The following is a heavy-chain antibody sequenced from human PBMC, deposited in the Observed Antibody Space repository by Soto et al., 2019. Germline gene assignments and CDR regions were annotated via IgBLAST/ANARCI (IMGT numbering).Heavy chain of an antibody. Sequence: SETLSLTCTVSGASISSDYWSWVRQPPGRGLEWIAYIHYSGDTNHNPSLKSRVTISIDTSKNQFSLRLSSVTAADTAVYYCVRSNPNTKFGVNAPRGMDVWGLGTTVTVSS. J-gene: IGHJ6*02. CDR2: IHYSGDT. CDR3: VRSNPNTKFGVNAPRGMDV. V-gene: IGHV4-59*12. CDR1: GASISSDY. D-gene: IGHD3-3*01.